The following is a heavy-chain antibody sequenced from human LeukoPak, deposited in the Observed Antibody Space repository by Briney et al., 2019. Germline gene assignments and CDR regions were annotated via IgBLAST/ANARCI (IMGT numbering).Heavy chain of an antibody. CDR3: ARASDPWLQLT. CDR2: IKQDGSEK. Sequence: GGSLRLSCAASGFTFSNYWMIWVRQAPGKGLEWVGNIKQDGSEKRYADSVRGRFSISRDNAQTSLYLQMNGLRAEDTAVYYCARASDPWLQLTWGQGTLVTVSS. CDR1: GFTFSNYW. D-gene: IGHD5-24*01. J-gene: IGHJ5*02. V-gene: IGHV3-7*05.